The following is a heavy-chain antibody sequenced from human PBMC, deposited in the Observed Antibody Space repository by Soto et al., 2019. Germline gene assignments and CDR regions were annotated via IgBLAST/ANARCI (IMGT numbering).Heavy chain of an antibody. J-gene: IGHJ6*03. CDR2: IYYSGST. D-gene: IGHD3-10*01. Sequence: SETLSLTCTVSGGSISSGGYYWSWIRQHPGKGLEWIGYIYYSGSTYYNPSLKSRVTISVDTSKNQFSLKLSSVTAADTAVFYCARVDTITLVRGVIITGKYYYHHDYLAVWGKGTTVTVS. CDR3: ARVDTITLVRGVIITGKYYYHHDYLAV. V-gene: IGHV4-31*03. CDR1: GGSISSGGYY.